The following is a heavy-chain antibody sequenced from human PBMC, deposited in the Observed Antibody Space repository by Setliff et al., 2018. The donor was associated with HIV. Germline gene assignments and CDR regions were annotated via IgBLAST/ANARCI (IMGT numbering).Heavy chain of an antibody. J-gene: IGHJ5*02. V-gene: IGHV4-39*07. CDR2: MYSSGTT. CDR3: ARAGDCTEASCPKARFDP. CDR1: GASLSRSTYY. D-gene: IGHD2-8*02. Sequence: SETLSLTCTVSGASLSRSTYYWGWIRQPPGKGLEWIGTMYSSGTTYYNPSLKSRVTISVDTAKNQFSLRLTSVNAADTAVYYCARAGDCTEASCPKARFDPWGPGILVTVSS.